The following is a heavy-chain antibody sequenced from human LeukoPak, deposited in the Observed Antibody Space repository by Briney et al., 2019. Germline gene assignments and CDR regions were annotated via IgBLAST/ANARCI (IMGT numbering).Heavy chain of an antibody. D-gene: IGHD4-23*01. Sequence: GRSLRLSCAASGFTFSSYAMHWVRQAPGKGLEWVTVIPYDGSNKYYAESVKGRFTISRDNSKNTLYLQMNSLRAEDTAVYYCARGHYGGNSHYYYGMDVWGQGTTVTVSS. J-gene: IGHJ6*02. CDR3: ARGHYGGNSHYYYGMDV. V-gene: IGHV3-30-3*01. CDR1: GFTFSSYA. CDR2: IPYDGSNK.